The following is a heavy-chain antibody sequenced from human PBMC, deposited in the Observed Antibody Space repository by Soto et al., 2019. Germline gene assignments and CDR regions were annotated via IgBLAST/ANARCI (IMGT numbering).Heavy chain of an antibody. CDR3: ASEGYCSGGSCYPTPYYYGMDV. CDR1: GYTFTSYG. Sequence: GASVKVSCKASGYTFTSYGISWVRQAPGQGLEWMGWISAYNGNTNYAQKLQGRVTMTTDTSTSTAYMELRSLRSDDPAVYYCASEGYCSGGSCYPTPYYYGMDVWGQGTTVTVSS. D-gene: IGHD2-15*01. CDR2: ISAYNGNT. V-gene: IGHV1-18*04. J-gene: IGHJ6*02.